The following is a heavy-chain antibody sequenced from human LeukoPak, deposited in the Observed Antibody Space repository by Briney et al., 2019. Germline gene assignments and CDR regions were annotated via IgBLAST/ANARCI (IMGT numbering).Heavy chain of an antibody. Sequence: PSETLSLTCTVSGGXIVSYYCSWIRQPPGKGLEWIGYIYYSGSTNYNPSLKSRVTISVDTSKNQFSLKLSSVTAADTAVYYCARGKQSYYDFWSGYFPYYYYYGMDVWGQGTTVTVSS. V-gene: IGHV4-59*01. D-gene: IGHD3-3*01. J-gene: IGHJ6*02. CDR2: IYYSGST. CDR1: GGXIVSYY. CDR3: ARGKQSYYDFWSGYFPYYYYYGMDV.